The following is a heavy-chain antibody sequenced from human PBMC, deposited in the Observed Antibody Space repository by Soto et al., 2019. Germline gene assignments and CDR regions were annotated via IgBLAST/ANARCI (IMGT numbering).Heavy chain of an antibody. Sequence: GASVKVSCKASGGTFSSYAISWVRQAPGQGLEWMGGIIPIFGTANYAQKFQGRVTITADKSTSTAYMELSSLRSEDTAVYYCARSSPPGSSSHTQFDYWGQGAQVTVSS. V-gene: IGHV1-69*06. CDR2: IIPIFGTA. J-gene: IGHJ4*02. CDR1: GGTFSSYA. CDR3: ARSSPPGSSSHTQFDY. D-gene: IGHD6-13*01.